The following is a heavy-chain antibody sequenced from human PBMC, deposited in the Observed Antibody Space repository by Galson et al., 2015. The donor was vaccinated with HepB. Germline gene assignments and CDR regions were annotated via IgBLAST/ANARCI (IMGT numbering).Heavy chain of an antibody. D-gene: IGHD3-22*01. V-gene: IGHV1-3*01. Sequence: SVKVSCKASGYTFTSYAMHWVRQAPGQRLEWMGWINAGNGNTKYSQKFQGRVTITRDTSASTAYMELSSLRSEDTAVYYCARNYYDSSGYYGPSLDYWGQGTLVTVSS. J-gene: IGHJ4*02. CDR1: GYTFTSYA. CDR3: ARNYYDSSGYYGPSLDY. CDR2: INAGNGNT.